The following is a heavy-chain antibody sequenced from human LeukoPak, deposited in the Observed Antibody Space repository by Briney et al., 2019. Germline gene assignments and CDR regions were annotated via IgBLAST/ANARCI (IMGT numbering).Heavy chain of an antibody. J-gene: IGHJ5*02. Sequence: SETLSLTCSVSGASVTSYYWTWIRQPPGKGLESIGYMFYSGTTNYNPSLKSRVTIPMDTSKNQFSLKLTSVTAADTAVYYCARIMPSDYSTTPWGQGTLVTVSS. D-gene: IGHD4-11*01. CDR2: MFYSGTT. CDR3: ARIMPSDYSTTP. CDR1: GASVTSYY. V-gene: IGHV4-59*02.